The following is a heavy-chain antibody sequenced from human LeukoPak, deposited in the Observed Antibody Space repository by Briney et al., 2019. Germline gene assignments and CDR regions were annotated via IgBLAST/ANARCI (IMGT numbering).Heavy chain of an antibody. D-gene: IGHD3-3*01. J-gene: IGHJ5*02. Sequence: SETLSLTCTVSGGSISSYYWSWIRQPPGKGLEWIGEINHSGSTNYNPSLKSRVTISVDTSKNQFSLKLSSVTAADTAVYYCARGGTIFGVVIIHGNWFDPWGQGTLVTVSS. V-gene: IGHV4-34*01. CDR1: GGSISSYY. CDR2: INHSGST. CDR3: ARGGTIFGVVIIHGNWFDP.